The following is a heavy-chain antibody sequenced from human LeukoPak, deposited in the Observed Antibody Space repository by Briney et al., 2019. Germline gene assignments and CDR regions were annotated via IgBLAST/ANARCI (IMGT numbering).Heavy chain of an antibody. CDR1: GFTFDGYA. CDR3: AKGLITMIVVVDDAFDI. CDR2: ISWNSGSI. D-gene: IGHD3-22*01. J-gene: IGHJ3*02. Sequence: PGRSLRLSCAASGFTFDGYAMHWVRQAPGKGLEWVSGISWNSGSIGYADSVKGRFTISRDNAKNSLYLQMNSLRAEDTALYYCAKGLITMIVVVDDAFDIWGQGTMVTVSS. V-gene: IGHV3-9*01.